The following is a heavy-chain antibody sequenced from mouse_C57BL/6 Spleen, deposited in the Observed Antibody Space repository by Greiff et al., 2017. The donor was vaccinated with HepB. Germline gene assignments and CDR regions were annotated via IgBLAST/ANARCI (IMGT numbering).Heavy chain of an antibody. J-gene: IGHJ4*01. Sequence: EVQRVESGPGLVKPSQSLSLTCSVTGYSITSGYYWNWIRQFPGNKLEWMGYISYDGSNNYNPSLKNRISITRDTSKNQFFLKLNSVTTEDTATYYCARDRDSNYDAMDYWGQGTAVTVSS. V-gene: IGHV3-6*01. D-gene: IGHD2-5*01. CDR2: ISYDGSN. CDR3: ARDRDSNYDAMDY. CDR1: GYSITSGYY.